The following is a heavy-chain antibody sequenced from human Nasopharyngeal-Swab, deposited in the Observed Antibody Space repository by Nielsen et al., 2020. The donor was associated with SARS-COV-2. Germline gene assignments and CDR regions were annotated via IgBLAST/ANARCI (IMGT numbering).Heavy chain of an antibody. D-gene: IGHD3-3*01. J-gene: IGHJ6*02. Sequence: GESLMISCASSGLTFRNYAMTWVRQAPGKGVEWVSTVSGKGYETFSADSVQGRFSISRDNSKNTLYLQMNSLRAEDTAVYYCARDGLDYDFWSAYFMDVWGQGTTVTVSS. CDR1: GLTFRNYA. V-gene: IGHV3-23*01. CDR2: VSGKGYET. CDR3: ARDGLDYDFWSAYFMDV.